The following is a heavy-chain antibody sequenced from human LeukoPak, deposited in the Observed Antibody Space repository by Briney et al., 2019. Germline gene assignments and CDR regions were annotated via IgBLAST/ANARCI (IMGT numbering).Heavy chain of an antibody. CDR3: ATGSSY. J-gene: IGHJ4*02. D-gene: IGHD3-10*01. V-gene: IGHV3-48*03. CDR1: GFTFHTHE. CDR2: ISAGLTAT. Sequence: GGSLRLSCVASGFTFHTHEMNWVRQAPGKGLEWISHISAGLTATYYADSVQGRFTISRDNANNLVFLQMSNLGVDDTAVYYCATGSSYWGQGTLVTVSS.